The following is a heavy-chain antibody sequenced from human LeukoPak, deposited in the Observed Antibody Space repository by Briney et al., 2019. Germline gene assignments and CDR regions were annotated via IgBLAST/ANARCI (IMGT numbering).Heavy chain of an antibody. V-gene: IGHV1-18*01. CDR1: GYTFTSYG. Sequence: ASVKVSCKASGYTFTSYGISLVRQAPGQGLEWMGWISAYNGNTNYAQKLQGRVTMTTDTSTSTAYMELRSLRSDDTAVYYCASGEGYDILTGYYLLLDYWGQGTLVTVSS. CDR2: ISAYNGNT. D-gene: IGHD3-9*01. J-gene: IGHJ4*02. CDR3: ASGEGYDILTGYYLLLDY.